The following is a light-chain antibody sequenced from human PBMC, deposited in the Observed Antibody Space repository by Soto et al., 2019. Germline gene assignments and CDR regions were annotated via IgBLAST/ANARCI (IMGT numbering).Light chain of an antibody. V-gene: IGKV1-27*01. CDR3: QRYNSALWA. CDR1: QGISNY. CDR2: SAS. Sequence: DIQMTQSPSSLSASVGDRVTITCRASQGISNYLAWYQQKPGKVPQLLIYSASVLQSGVQSRFSGSGSETDFTLTISSLQPEDVATYYCQRYNSALWAFGQGTKVESK. J-gene: IGKJ1*01.